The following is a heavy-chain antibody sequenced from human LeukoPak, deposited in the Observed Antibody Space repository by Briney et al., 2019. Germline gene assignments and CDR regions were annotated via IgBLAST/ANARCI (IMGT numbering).Heavy chain of an antibody. CDR2: INDSGTT. Sequence: SETLSLTCGVSSEFFSGYYWGWIRQPPGRGLEWIGDINDSGTTKYNPTLKNRVTISIDTSKKQFSLNVKSVTAADTAVYYCARLPLGAFGEVLNFDSWGQGTPVTVSS. CDR3: ARLPLGAFGEVLNFDS. CDR1: SEFFSGYY. V-gene: IGHV4-34*01. J-gene: IGHJ4*02. D-gene: IGHD3-10*01.